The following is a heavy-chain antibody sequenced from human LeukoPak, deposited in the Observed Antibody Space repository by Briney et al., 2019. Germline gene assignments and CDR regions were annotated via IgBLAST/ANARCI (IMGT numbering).Heavy chain of an antibody. J-gene: IGHJ4*02. Sequence: GGSLRLSCAASGFIFSNYGMHWVRQAPGKGLEWVAFIRYDGSNKYYTDSVKGRFTISRENSKNTLYLQMNSLRTEDTAVYYCAKDVAYTFDYWGQGTLVTVSS. CDR2: IRYDGSNK. CDR3: AKDVAYTFDY. V-gene: IGHV3-30*02. CDR1: GFIFSNYG. D-gene: IGHD3-16*01.